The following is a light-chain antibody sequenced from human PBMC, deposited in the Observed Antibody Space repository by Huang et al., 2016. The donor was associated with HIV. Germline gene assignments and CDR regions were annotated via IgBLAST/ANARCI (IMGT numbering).Light chain of an antibody. CDR2: AAS. J-gene: IGKJ4*01. CDR1: RGISNS. V-gene: IGKV1-NL1*01. Sequence: DIQMTQSPSSLSASVGDRVTITCRASRGISNSLAWYQQQPGKAPKLLLYAASRLQGGVPSRFSGSGSRTDYTLTISSLQPEDSATYYCQQYSNTTLSFGGGTKVEIK. CDR3: QQYSNTTLS.